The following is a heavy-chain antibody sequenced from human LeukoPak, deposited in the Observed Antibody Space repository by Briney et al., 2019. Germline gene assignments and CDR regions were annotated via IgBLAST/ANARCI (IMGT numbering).Heavy chain of an antibody. D-gene: IGHD6-13*01. CDR1: GFTFSSYA. J-gene: IGHJ3*02. V-gene: IGHV3-23*01. CDR3: ARGYSSSWAPDAFDI. Sequence: PGGSLRLSCAASGFTFSSYAMSWVRQAPGKGLEWVSAISGSGGSTYYADSVEGRFTISRDNSKNTLYLQMNSLRAEDTAVYYCARGYSSSWAPDAFDIWGQGTMVTVSS. CDR2: ISGSGGST.